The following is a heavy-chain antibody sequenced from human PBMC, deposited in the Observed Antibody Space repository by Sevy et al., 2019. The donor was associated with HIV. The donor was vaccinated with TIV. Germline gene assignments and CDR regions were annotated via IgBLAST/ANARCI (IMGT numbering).Heavy chain of an antibody. CDR3: AKQGGYCSNGVCYRAFDY. CDR2: LTFDGSDE. CDR1: GFTFRNYG. V-gene: IGHV3-30*18. J-gene: IGHJ4*02. Sequence: GGSLRLSCEASGFTFRNYGMHWVRQAPGKGLEWVAVLTFDGSDEYYADSVKGRFTISRDNSKNTLYLQMNSLRPEDTAVYYCAKQGGYCSNGVCYRAFDYWGQGTLVTVSS. D-gene: IGHD2-8*01.